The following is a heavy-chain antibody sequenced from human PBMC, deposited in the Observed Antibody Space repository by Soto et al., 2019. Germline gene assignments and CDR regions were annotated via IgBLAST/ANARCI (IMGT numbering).Heavy chain of an antibody. V-gene: IGHV1-8*01. Sequence: GASVKVSCKASGYTFTSYDINCVRQATGQGLEWMGWMNPNSGNTAYAQKFQGRVTMTENTSTNTAYMELSSLRSEDTAVYYCATVCGGSCYEDHYDLFDYWGQGTLVTAPQ. CDR1: GYTFTSYD. CDR2: MNPNSGNT. CDR3: ATVCGGSCYEDHYDLFDY. J-gene: IGHJ4*02. D-gene: IGHD2-15*01.